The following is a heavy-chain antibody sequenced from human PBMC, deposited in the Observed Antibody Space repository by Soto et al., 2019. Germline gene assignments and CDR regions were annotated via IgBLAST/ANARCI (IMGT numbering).Heavy chain of an antibody. CDR1: GGSISSSNW. J-gene: IGHJ4*02. D-gene: IGHD3-22*01. CDR2: IYHSGSP. Sequence: QVQLQESGPGLVKPSGTLSLTCAVSGGSISSSNWWSWVRQPPGKGLEWIGEIYHSGSPNYNPSLTSRVTLSVDKSKNQFSLKLSSVTAADTAVYYCARRHYYDSTGLGYWGQGTLVTVSS. V-gene: IGHV4-4*02. CDR3: ARRHYYDSTGLGY.